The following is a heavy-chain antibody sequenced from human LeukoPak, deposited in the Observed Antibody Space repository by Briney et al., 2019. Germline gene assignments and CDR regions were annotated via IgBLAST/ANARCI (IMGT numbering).Heavy chain of an antibody. CDR2: IIPIFGTA. V-gene: IGHV1-69*05. D-gene: IGHD6-25*01. J-gene: IGHJ4*02. CDR3: ARMKSRYFDY. CDR1: GGTFNSYA. Sequence: SVTVSCTASGGTFNSYAISWVRQAPGQGVEWMGGIIPIFGTANYAQKFQRRVTITTDESTSTAYMELSSLRSEDTAVYYCARMKSRYFDYWGQGTLVTVSS.